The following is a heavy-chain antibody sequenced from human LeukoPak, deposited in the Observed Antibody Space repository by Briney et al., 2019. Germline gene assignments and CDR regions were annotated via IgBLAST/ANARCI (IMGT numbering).Heavy chain of an antibody. V-gene: IGHV4-34*01. D-gene: IGHD6-19*01. Sequence: SETLSLTFAVSRAAFTAYYWTWLRQPPGKGLAWIGEMNSSENTNLNPPLKSRVTISVDTSKNQFSLRLSSATAADTAVYYCARGRSSGWYAGSFDVWGQGTMVTVSS. CDR3: ARGRSSGWYAGSFDV. CDR2: MNSSENT. CDR1: RAAFTAYY. J-gene: IGHJ3*01.